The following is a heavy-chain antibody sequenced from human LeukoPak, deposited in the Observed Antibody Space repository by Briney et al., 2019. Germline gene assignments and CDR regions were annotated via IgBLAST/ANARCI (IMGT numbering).Heavy chain of an antibody. CDR2: LSSSSSYI. Sequence: AGGSLRLSCAASGFTFSSYSMNWVRQAPGKGLEWVSSLSSSSSYIYYADSVKGRFTISRDNAKNSLYLQMNSLRAEDTAVYYCARAGATDWFHDYWGQGTLVTVSS. D-gene: IGHD3-9*01. CDR1: GFTFSSYS. J-gene: IGHJ4*02. V-gene: IGHV3-21*01. CDR3: ARAGATDWFHDY.